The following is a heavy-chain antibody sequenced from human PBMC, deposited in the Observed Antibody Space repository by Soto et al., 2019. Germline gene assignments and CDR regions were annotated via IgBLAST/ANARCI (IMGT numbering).Heavy chain of an antibody. D-gene: IGHD5-18*01. CDR3: ARYRYGNFDY. J-gene: IGHJ4*02. Sequence: QITLKESGPPLVKPTQTLTLTCTFSGFSLSTSGVGVGWIRQPPGKALEWLGLINWDGDKRYSPSLKSRLTIPKDTSKTQVVLTMTNMDPVDTATYYCARYRYGNFDYWGQGALVTVPS. CDR1: GFSLSTSGVG. CDR2: INWDGDK. V-gene: IGHV2-5*02.